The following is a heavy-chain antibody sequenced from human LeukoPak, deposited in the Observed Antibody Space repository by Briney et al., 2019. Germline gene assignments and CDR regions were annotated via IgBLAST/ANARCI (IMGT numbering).Heavy chain of an antibody. CDR3: AKETMVRGVNSGCGY. CDR2: ISYDGSNK. D-gene: IGHD3-10*01. Sequence: GGSLRLSCAASGFTFSSYAMHWVRQAPGKGLEWVAVISYDGSNKYYADSVKGRFTISRDNSRNTLYLQMNSLRAEDTAVYYCAKETMVRGVNSGCGYWGQGTLVTVSS. CDR1: GFTFSSYA. V-gene: IGHV3-30-3*02. J-gene: IGHJ4*02.